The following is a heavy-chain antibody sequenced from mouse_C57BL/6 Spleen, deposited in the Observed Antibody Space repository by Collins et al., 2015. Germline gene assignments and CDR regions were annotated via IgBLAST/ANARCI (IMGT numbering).Heavy chain of an antibody. J-gene: IGHJ2*01. CDR3: TRREIYYYGSSPYYFDY. CDR2: IDPETGGT. D-gene: IGHD1-1*01. V-gene: IGHV1-15*01. Sequence: GLEWIGAIDPETGGTAYNQKFKGKAILTADKSSSTAYMELRSLTSEGSAVYYCTRREIYYYGSSPYYFDYWGQGTTLTVSS.